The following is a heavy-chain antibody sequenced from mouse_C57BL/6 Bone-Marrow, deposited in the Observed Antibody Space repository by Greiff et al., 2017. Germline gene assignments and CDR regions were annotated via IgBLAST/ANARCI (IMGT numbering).Heavy chain of an antibody. D-gene: IGHD2-5*01. Sequence: QVQLQQSGAELARPGASVKLSCKASGYTFTSYGISWVKQRTGQGLEWIGEIYPRSGNTYYNEKFKGKATLTADKSSSTAYMALRSLTSEDSAVYFCARHYSNYGAYWGQGTLVTVSA. CDR3: ARHYSNYGAY. CDR1: GYTFTSYG. J-gene: IGHJ3*01. CDR2: IYPRSGNT. V-gene: IGHV1-81*01.